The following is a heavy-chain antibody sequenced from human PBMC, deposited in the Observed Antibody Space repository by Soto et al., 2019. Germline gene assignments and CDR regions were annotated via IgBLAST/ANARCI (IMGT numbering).Heavy chain of an antibody. Sequence: XXSLRLSFAASGFTFSSYGMHWVRQAPGKGLEWVAVIWYDGSNKYYADSVKGRFTISRDNSKNTLYLQMNSLRAEDTAVYYCARPSEAMVTSYYFDNWGQGTLVTVSS. CDR1: GFTFSSYG. CDR3: ARPSEAMVTSYYFDN. CDR2: IWYDGSNK. D-gene: IGHD5-18*01. V-gene: IGHV3-33*01. J-gene: IGHJ4*02.